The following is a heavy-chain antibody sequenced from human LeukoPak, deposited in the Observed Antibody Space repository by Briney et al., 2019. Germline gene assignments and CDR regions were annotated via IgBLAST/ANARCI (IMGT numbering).Heavy chain of an antibody. J-gene: IGHJ4*02. Sequence: GGSLRLSCAASGFRFSGFEMNWVRQAPGKGLEWVSYISESGKTIYYADSVRGRFTISRDNAIKIVYLQMSSLRAEDTAAYCCARDEEGGGCSSNFDYWGQGTLVTVSS. D-gene: IGHD3-10*02. CDR3: ARDEEGGGCSSNFDY. V-gene: IGHV3-48*03. CDR1: GFRFSGFE. CDR2: ISESGKTI.